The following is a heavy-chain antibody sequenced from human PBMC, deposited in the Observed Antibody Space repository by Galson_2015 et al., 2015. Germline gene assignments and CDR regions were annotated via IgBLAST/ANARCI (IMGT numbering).Heavy chain of an antibody. J-gene: IGHJ6*02. CDR3: ARGQGVEEIVLEWLSSDYYYYGMDV. CDR2: MNPNSGNT. V-gene: IGHV1-8*01. Sequence: SVKVFCKASGYTFTSYDINWVRQATGQGLEWMGWMNPNSGNTGYAQKFQGRVTMTRNTSISTAYMELSSLRSEDTAVYYCARGQGVEEIVLEWLSSDYYYYGMDVWGQGTTVTVSS. CDR1: GYTFTSYD. D-gene: IGHD3-3*01.